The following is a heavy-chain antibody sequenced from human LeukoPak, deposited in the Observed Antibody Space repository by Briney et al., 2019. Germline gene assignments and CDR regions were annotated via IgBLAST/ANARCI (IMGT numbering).Heavy chain of an antibody. CDR2: IYYSGST. Sequence: SETLSLTCTVSGGSISSYYWSWIRQPPGKGLEWIGYIYYSGSTNYNPSLKSRVTVSVDTSKNQFSLKLSSVTAADTAVYYCARHDSSYNWFDPWGQGTLVTVSS. D-gene: IGHD2-15*01. CDR3: ARHDSSYNWFDP. V-gene: IGHV4-59*08. CDR1: GGSISSYY. J-gene: IGHJ5*02.